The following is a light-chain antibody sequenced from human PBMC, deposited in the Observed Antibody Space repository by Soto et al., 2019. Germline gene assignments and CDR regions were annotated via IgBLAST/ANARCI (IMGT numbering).Light chain of an antibody. J-gene: IGLJ2*01. CDR1: SSDVGGYNY. CDR2: DVS. V-gene: IGLV2-11*01. CDR3: CSYAGGHTSLL. Sequence: QSALTQPRSVSGSPGQSVTIPCTGTSSDVGGYNYVSWYQQHPGTVPKLMIYDVSNRPSGVPDRFSGSKSGNTASLTISGLQAEDEADYYCCSYAGGHTSLLFGGGTKLTVL.